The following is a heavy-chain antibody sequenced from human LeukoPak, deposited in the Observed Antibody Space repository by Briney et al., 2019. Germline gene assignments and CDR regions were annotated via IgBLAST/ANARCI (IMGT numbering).Heavy chain of an antibody. Sequence: GGSLRLSCAASGFTFSSYSMNWVRQAPGKGLEWVSSISSSSSYIYYADSVKGRFTISRDNAKNSLYLQMNSLRAEDTAVYYCAREIIAATLDGWGQGTLVIVSS. CDR2: ISSSSSYI. V-gene: IGHV3-21*01. CDR3: AREIIAATLDG. CDR1: GFTFSSYS. J-gene: IGHJ4*02. D-gene: IGHD6-13*01.